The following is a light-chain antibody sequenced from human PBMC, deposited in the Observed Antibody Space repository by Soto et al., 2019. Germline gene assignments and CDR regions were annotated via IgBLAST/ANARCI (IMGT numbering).Light chain of an antibody. Sequence: QSVLTQSPSASASLGASVKLTCTLSSGHSDYAIAWHQQQPEKGPRYLMKVNNDGSHIKGDGIPDRFSGSSSRAERYLTISSLQSEDEAAYYCQTWDAGNRVLGGGTKLTVL. CDR1: SGHSDYA. J-gene: IGLJ3*02. CDR2: VNNDGSH. V-gene: IGLV4-69*01. CDR3: QTWDAGNRV.